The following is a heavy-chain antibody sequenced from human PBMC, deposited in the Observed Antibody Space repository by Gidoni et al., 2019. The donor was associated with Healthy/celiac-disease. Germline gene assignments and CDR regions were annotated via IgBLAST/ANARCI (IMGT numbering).Heavy chain of an antibody. CDR3: AKDRSAAAGSGFGY. CDR1: GFTFDDYA. CDR2: ISWNSGSI. D-gene: IGHD6-13*01. J-gene: IGHJ4*02. Sequence: EVQLVESVGGLVQPGRSLRLSCAASGFTFDDYAMHWVRQAPGQGLEWVSGISWNSGSIGYADSVKGRFTISRDNAKNSLYLQMNSLRAEDTALYYCAKDRSAAAGSGFGYWGQGTLVTVSS. V-gene: IGHV3-9*01.